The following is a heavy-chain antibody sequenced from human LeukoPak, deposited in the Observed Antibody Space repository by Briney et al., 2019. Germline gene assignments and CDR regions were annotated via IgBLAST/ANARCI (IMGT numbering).Heavy chain of an antibody. D-gene: IGHD6-19*01. V-gene: IGHV4-59*01. CDR2: IYYTGST. J-gene: IGHJ6*03. Sequence: SETLSLTCTVSGGSLTNYYWSWIRQSPGKGLESIGYIYYTGSTNYNPSLKSRVTMSVDTSKNQFSLNLISVTAADTAVYYCARYVAVALRKSGYYYYMDVWGKGTTVTVSS. CDR3: ARYVAVALRKSGYYYYMDV. CDR1: GGSLTNYY.